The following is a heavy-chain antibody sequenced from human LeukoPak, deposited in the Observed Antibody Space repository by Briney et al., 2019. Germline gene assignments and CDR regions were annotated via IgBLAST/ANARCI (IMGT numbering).Heavy chain of an antibody. Sequence: GGSLRLSCAASGFTFDDYTMHWVRQAPGKGLEWDSLISWDGGSTYYADSVKGRFTISRDNSKNSLYLQMNSLRTEDTALYYCAKDGVTTSWGYYYYYMDVWGKGTTVTVSS. D-gene: IGHD4-17*01. V-gene: IGHV3-43*01. J-gene: IGHJ6*03. CDR3: AKDGVTTSWGYYYYYMDV. CDR1: GFTFDDYT. CDR2: ISWDGGST.